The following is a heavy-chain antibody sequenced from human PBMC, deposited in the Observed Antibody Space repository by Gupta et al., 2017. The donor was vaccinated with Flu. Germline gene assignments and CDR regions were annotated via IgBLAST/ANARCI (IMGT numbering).Heavy chain of an antibody. D-gene: IGHD2-2*01. Sequence: GWIRQPPGKGLEWIGSIYSSGSTYYNPSLKSRVTISVDTSKNQFSLKLSSVTAADTAVYYCARQPCNINNCYPDYFDYWGQGTLVTVSS. CDR2: IYSSGST. V-gene: IGHV4-39*01. J-gene: IGHJ4*02. CDR3: ARQPCNINNCYPDYFDY.